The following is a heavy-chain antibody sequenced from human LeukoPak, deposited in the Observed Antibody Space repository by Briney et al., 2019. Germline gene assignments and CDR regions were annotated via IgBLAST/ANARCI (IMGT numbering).Heavy chain of an antibody. J-gene: IGHJ5*02. CDR3: AREELGSSLGFDP. D-gene: IGHD3-16*01. V-gene: IGHV3-30-3*01. CDR2: ISFDGSNK. CDR1: GFTFSSYT. Sequence: GGSLRLSCAASGFTFSSYTVHWVRQPPGKGLEWVAVISFDGSNKYYADSVKGRFTISRDNSKNTLYLQMNSLRAEDTAVYYCAREELGSSLGFDPWGQGTLVTVSS.